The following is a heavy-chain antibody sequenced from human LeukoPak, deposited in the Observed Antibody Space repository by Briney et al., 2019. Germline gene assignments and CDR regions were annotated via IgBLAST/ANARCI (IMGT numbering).Heavy chain of an antibody. CDR1: GFTFSSYA. J-gene: IGHJ4*02. CDR3: AKSRSGSANWALRIFDN. Sequence: GGSLRLSCAASGFTFSSYAMSWVRQAPGRGLEWVSSISPGGGTTYYADSVKGRFTISRDNSENTLYVEMNSLRAEDTAIYYCAKSRSGSANWALRIFDNWGQGTLVSVSS. V-gene: IGHV3-23*01. CDR2: ISPGGGTT. D-gene: IGHD3-10*01.